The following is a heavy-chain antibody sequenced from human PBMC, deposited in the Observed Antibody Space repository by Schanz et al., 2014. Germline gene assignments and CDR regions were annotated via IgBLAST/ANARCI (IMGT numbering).Heavy chain of an antibody. J-gene: IGHJ4*02. CDR2: ASDSGGDT. D-gene: IGHD2-2*01. V-gene: IGHV3-23*04. CDR3: AKDWSCPSNSCYAPFDY. CDR1: GFTFSYYN. Sequence: EVQLVESGGGLVKPGGSLRLSCAASGFTFSYYNMNWVRQAPGKGLEWVSIASDSGGDTYYADSVKGRFTISRDNSKNTVYVQINSLRAEDTAVYYCAKDWSCPSNSCYAPFDYWGQGILVTVSS.